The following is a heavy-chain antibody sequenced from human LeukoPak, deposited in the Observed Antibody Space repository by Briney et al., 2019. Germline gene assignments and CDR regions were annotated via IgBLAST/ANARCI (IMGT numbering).Heavy chain of an antibody. CDR1: GYTFTSYG. D-gene: IGHD6-6*01. J-gene: IGHJ6*03. CDR2: ISAYNGNT. Sequence: GASVKVSCKASGYTFTSYGISWVRQAPGQGLEWMGWISAYNGNTNYAQKLQGRVTMTTDTSTSTAYMELSSLRSEDTAVYYCARIGGYSSSSYYYYYYMDVWGKGTTVIVSS. V-gene: IGHV1-18*01. CDR3: ARIGGYSSSSYYYYYYMDV.